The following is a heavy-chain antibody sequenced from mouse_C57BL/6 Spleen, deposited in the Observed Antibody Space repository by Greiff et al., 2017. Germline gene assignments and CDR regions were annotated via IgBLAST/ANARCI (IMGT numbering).Heavy chain of an antibody. J-gene: IGHJ3*01. V-gene: IGHV1-54*01. CDR3: ARSVAQAARRGFAY. CDR2: INPGSGGT. D-gene: IGHD3-2*02. CDR1: GYAFTNYL. Sequence: QVQLQQSGAELVRPGTSVKVSCKASGYAFTNYLIEWVKQRPGQGLEWIGVINPGSGGTNYNEKFKGKATLTADKSSSTAYMQLSSLTSEDSAVYFCARSVAQAARRGFAYWGQGTLVTVSA.